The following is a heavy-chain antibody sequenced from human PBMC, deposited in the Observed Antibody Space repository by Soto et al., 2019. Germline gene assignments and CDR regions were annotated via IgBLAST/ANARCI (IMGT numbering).Heavy chain of an antibody. J-gene: IGHJ4*02. D-gene: IGHD3-10*02. Sequence: GGSLRLSCVASGFTFSSYGMHWVRQAPGKGLEWVALMAYDGSNKYYADSVTGRFTISRDNSKNTLYLQMNSLRAEDTAVYYCAKDKSATFGYFDYWGQGTLVTVSS. CDR1: GFTFSSYG. CDR3: AKDKSATFGYFDY. V-gene: IGHV3-30*18. CDR2: MAYDGSNK.